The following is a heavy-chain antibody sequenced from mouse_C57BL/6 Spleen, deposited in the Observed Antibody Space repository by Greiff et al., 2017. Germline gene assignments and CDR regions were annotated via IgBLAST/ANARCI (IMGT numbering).Heavy chain of an antibody. CDR3: ARYYYDYDRYYFDD. V-gene: IGHV5-17*01. CDR2: ISSGSSTI. Sequence: EVHLVESGGGLVKPGGSLKLSCAASGFTFSDYGMHWVRQAPEKGLEWVAYISSGSSTIYYADTVKGRFTISRDNAKNTLFLQMTSLRSEDTAMYYCARYYYDYDRYYFDDWGQGTTLTVSS. CDR1: GFTFSDYG. J-gene: IGHJ2*01. D-gene: IGHD2-4*01.